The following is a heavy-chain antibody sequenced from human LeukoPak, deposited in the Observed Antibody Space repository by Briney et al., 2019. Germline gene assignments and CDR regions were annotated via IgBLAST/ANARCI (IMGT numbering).Heavy chain of an antibody. J-gene: IGHJ4*02. CDR1: GGSISSYY. CDR3: ARGFGSGGYYDY. V-gene: IGHV4-4*07. Sequence: PSETLSLTCSVSGGSISSYYWTWIRQPAGKGLEWIGRIYTSGSTNYNPPLKGRVTMSVDTSKNQFSLKLSSVTAADTAVYYCARGFGSGGYYDYWGQGTLVTVSS. D-gene: IGHD3-22*01. CDR2: IYTSGST.